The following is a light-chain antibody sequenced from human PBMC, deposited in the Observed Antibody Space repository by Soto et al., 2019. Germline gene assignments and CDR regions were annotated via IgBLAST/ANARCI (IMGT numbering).Light chain of an antibody. CDR2: EVS. J-gene: IGLJ2*01. CDR3: SSYTSSTPYVV. V-gene: IGLV2-14*01. Sequence: QSALTQPASVSRAPGQSITISCTRTSSDIGGYNYVSWYQQHPGKAPKLMIYEVSNRPSGVSNRFSGSKSGNTASLTISGLQAEDEADYYCSSYTSSTPYVVFGGGTKLTVL. CDR1: SSDIGGYNY.